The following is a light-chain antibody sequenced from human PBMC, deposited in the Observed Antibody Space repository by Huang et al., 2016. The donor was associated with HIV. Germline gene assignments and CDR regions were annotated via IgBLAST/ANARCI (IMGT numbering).Light chain of an antibody. J-gene: IGKJ1*01. CDR3: QQRSTWRRT. CDR2: DAS. Sequence: ELVLTQSPATLSLSPGERATLSCRASQSVSSNLAWYQQKHGKAPRLLIYDASNRATGSPARFIGSGSGTYFTLTSSSLEPEYFAVYYCQQRSTWRRTFGQGTKVEIK. V-gene: IGKV3-11*01. CDR1: QSVSSN.